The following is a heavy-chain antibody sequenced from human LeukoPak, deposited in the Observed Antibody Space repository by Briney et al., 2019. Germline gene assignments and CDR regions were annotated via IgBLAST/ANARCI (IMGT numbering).Heavy chain of an antibody. D-gene: IGHD6-19*01. CDR3: ASKLIPRTGYSSGWYGQDDY. J-gene: IGHJ4*02. CDR2: IIPIFGTA. CDR1: GGTFSSYA. V-gene: IGHV1-69*05. Sequence: SVKVSCKASGGTFSSYAISWVRQAPGQGLEWMGGIIPIFGTANYAQKFQGRVTITTDESTSTAYMELSSLRSEDTAVYYCASKLIPRTGYSSGWYGQDDYWGQGTLVTVSS.